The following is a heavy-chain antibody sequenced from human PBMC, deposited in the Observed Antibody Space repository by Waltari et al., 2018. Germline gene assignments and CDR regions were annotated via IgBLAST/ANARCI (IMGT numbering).Heavy chain of an antibody. Sequence: QVQLQESGPGLVKPSQTLSLTCTVSGGSISSGRYYWRWIRQPAGQGLEWIGYIYTSGSTNYNPSLKSRVTISVDTSKNQFSLKLSSVTAADTAVDYCARVSGDGDYETFDYWGQGTLVTVSS. V-gene: IGHV4-61*09. D-gene: IGHD4-17*01. CDR3: ARVSGDGDYETFDY. J-gene: IGHJ4*02. CDR1: GGSISSGRYY. CDR2: IYTSGST.